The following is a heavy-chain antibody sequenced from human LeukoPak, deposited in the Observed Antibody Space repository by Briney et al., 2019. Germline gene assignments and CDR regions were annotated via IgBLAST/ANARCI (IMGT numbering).Heavy chain of an antibody. CDR1: GYTFTNYY. CDR2: INPSGDST. J-gene: IGHJ6*03. D-gene: IGHD6-19*01. CDR3: ARLARYSSSPISPLYYHYYMDV. V-gene: IGHV1-46*01. Sequence: ASVKVSCKASGYTFTNYYIHWVRQAPGQGLAWMGIINPSGDSTSYAQNFQGRVTMTTDMSTSTVYMELSSLTSDDTAMYYCARLARYSSSPISPLYYHYYMDVWGKGTTVTVSS.